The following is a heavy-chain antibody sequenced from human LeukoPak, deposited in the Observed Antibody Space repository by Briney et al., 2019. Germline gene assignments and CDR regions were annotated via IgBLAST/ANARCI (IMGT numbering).Heavy chain of an antibody. CDR3: AREIKWLALYYYMDV. Sequence: SETLSLTCTVSGGSISSTGYYWGWIRQPPGKGLEWIGSIYYSGSTHHNPSLKSRVTISVDTSKNQFSLKLSSVTAADTAVYYCAREIKWLALYYYMDVWGKGTTVTVSS. V-gene: IGHV4-39*07. CDR1: GGSISSTGYY. CDR2: IYYSGST. J-gene: IGHJ6*03. D-gene: IGHD3-3*02.